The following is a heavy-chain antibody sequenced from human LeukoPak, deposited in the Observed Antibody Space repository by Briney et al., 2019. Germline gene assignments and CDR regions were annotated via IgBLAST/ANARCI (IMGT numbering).Heavy chain of an antibody. CDR2: INPNSGGT. Sequence: ASVSVSCKASGYTFTRYYMHWVRQAPGQGLEWMGRINPNSGGTNDAQKFQGRVTMTRDTSISTASLDLSRLRSDDTAVYYCARDPRQEGWFDPWGQGTLVTVSS. J-gene: IGHJ5*02. CDR3: ARDPRQEGWFDP. CDR1: GYTFTRYY. V-gene: IGHV1-2*06.